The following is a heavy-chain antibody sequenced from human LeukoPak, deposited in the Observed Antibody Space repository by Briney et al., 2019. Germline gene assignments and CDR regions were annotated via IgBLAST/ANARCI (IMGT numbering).Heavy chain of an antibody. CDR2: IIPILGIA. CDR3: ARESTSTSCSDY. D-gene: IGHD2-2*01. CDR1: GGTFSSYA. J-gene: IGHJ4*02. V-gene: IGHV1-69*04. Sequence: ASVKVSCKASGGTFSSYAISWVRQAPGQGLEWMGRIIPILGIANYAQKFQGGVTITADKSTSTAYMELSSLRSEDTTVYYCARESTSTSCSDYWGQGTLVTVPS.